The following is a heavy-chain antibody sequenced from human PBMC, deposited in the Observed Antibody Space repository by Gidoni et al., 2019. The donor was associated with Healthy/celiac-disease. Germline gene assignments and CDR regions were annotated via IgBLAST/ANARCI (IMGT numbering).Heavy chain of an antibody. J-gene: IGHJ6*03. CDR1: EFTVSSNY. V-gene: IGHV3-66*01. CDR3: ARDSTGYDSSGYYYYYYYYMDV. D-gene: IGHD3-22*01. CDR2: IYSGGST. Sequence: EVQLVESGGGLVQPGGSLRFSCAASEFTVSSNYSSWARQAPGTGLGGVSVIYSGGSTYYADSVKGRFTISRDNSKNTLYLQMNSLRSEDTAVYYCARDSTGYDSSGYYYYYYYYMDVWGKGTTVTVSS.